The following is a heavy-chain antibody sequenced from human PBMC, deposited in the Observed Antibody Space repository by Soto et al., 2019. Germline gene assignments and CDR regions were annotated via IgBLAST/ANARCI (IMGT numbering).Heavy chain of an antibody. J-gene: IGHJ6*02. Sequence: GGSLRLSCAASGFTFSSYAMSWVRQAPGKGLEWVSAISGSGGSTYYADSVKGRFTISRENSKNTLYLQMNSLRAEDTAVYYCANVAWGCTNGVCYYYYYGIDVWGQGTTVTVSS. CDR3: ANVAWGCTNGVCYYYYYGIDV. V-gene: IGHV3-23*01. CDR2: ISGSGGST. CDR1: GFTFSSYA. D-gene: IGHD2-8*01.